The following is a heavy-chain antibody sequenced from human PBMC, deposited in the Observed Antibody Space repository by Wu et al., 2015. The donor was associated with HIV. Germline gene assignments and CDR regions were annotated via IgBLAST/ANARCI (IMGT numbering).Heavy chain of an antibody. Sequence: QVQLVQSGAEVKKPGSSVKVSCKASGGTFSSYAISWVRQAPGQGLEWMGRIIPIFGTANYAQKFQGRVTITADESTSTAYMELSSLRSEDTAVYYCASGAHQIAAAGMGNWFDPWGQGTLVTVSS. CDR1: GGTFSSYA. CDR3: ASGAHQIAAAGMGNWFDP. V-gene: IGHV1-69*13. J-gene: IGHJ5*02. D-gene: IGHD6-13*01. CDR2: IIPIFGTA.